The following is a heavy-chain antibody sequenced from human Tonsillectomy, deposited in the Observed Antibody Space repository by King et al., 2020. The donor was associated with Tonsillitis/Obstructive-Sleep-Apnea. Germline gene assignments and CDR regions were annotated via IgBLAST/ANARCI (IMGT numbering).Heavy chain of an antibody. CDR1: GFTFSSYA. CDR2: ISYDGSNK. J-gene: IGHJ4*02. CDR3: AGDNLVDTAIVTPAY. Sequence: VQLVESGGGVVQPGRSLRLSCAASGFTFSSYAMHWVRQAPGKGLEWVAVISYDGSNKYYADSVKGRFTISRDNSKNTLYLQMNSLRAEDTAVYYCAGDNLVDTAIVTPAYWGQGTLVTVSS. D-gene: IGHD5-18*01. V-gene: IGHV3-30*04.